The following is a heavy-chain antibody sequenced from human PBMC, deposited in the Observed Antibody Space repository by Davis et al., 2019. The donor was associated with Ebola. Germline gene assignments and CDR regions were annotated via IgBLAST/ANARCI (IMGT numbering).Heavy chain of an antibody. CDR2: IYHSGST. J-gene: IGHJ6*02. CDR1: GGSISSSNW. V-gene: IGHV4-4*02. Sequence: SETLSLTCAVSGGSISSSNWWNWVRQPPGKGLEWIGEIYHSGSTNYNPSLKSRVTISVDKSKNQFSLKLSSVTAADTAVYYCASSQQPAYYYYYGMDVWGQGTTVTVSS. D-gene: IGHD6-13*01. CDR3: ASSQQPAYYYYYGMDV.